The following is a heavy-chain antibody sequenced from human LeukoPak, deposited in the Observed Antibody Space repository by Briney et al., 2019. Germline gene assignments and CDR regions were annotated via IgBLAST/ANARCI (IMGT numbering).Heavy chain of an antibody. CDR1: GYTFTGYY. J-gene: IGHJ4*02. CDR3: ARAHYDILTGYYNVPYFDY. Sequence: ASVKVSCKAPGYTFTGYYMHWVRQAPGQGLEWMGWINPNSGGTNYAQKFQGRVTMTRDTSISTAYMELSRLRSDDTAVYYCARAHYDILTGYYNVPYFDYWGQGTLVTVSS. CDR2: INPNSGGT. D-gene: IGHD3-9*01. V-gene: IGHV1-2*02.